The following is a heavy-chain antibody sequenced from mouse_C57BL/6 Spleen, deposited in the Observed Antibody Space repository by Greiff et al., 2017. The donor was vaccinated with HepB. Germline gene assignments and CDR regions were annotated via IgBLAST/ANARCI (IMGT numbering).Heavy chain of an antibody. CDR3: ARSSSFAY. CDR2: INPNNGGT. J-gene: IGHJ3*01. V-gene: IGHV1-26*01. CDR1: GYTFTDYY. D-gene: IGHD1-1*01. Sequence: VQLQQSGPELVKPGASVKISCKASGYTFTDYYMNWVKQSHGKSLEWIGDINPNNGGTSYNQKFKGKATLTVDKSSSTAYMELRSLTSEDSAVYYCARSSSFAYWGQGTLVTVSA.